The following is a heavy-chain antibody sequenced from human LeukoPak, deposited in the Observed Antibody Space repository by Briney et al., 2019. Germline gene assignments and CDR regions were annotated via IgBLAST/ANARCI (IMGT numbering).Heavy chain of an antibody. CDR1: GYSISSGYY. CDR3: ASTPTYYDFWSGYSSQGYFDY. J-gene: IGHJ4*02. D-gene: IGHD3-3*01. CDR2: IYHSGRT. V-gene: IGHV4-38-2*02. Sequence: SETLSLTCTVSGYSISSGYYWGWIRQPPGKGLEWIGSIYHSGRTFYNPSLKSRVTISVDTSKNQFSLKLSSVTAADTAVYYCASTPTYYDFWSGYSSQGYFDYWGQGTLVTVSS.